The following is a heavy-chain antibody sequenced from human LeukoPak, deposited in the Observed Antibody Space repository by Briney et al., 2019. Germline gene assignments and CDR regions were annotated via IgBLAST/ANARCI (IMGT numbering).Heavy chain of an antibody. D-gene: IGHD3-10*01. J-gene: IGHJ1*01. Sequence: SETLSLTCAVYGGSFSGYYWSWIRQPPGKGLEWIGEINHSGSTNYNPSLKSRVTISADTSKNQFSLKLSSVTAADTAVYYCARHSSFRGYFQNWGQGTLVTVSS. CDR3: ARHSSFRGYFQN. CDR2: INHSGST. V-gene: IGHV4-34*01. CDR1: GGSFSGYY.